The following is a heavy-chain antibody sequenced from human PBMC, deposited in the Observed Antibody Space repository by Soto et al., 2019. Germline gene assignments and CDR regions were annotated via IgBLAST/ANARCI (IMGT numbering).Heavy chain of an antibody. V-gene: IGHV3-23*01. D-gene: IGHD3-10*01. J-gene: IGHJ6*01. CDR2: INPSGGST. CDR1: GFIFSNYA. CDR3: AKEKPLSGTAKDYGMDV. Sequence: GGSLRLSCAASGFIFSNYAMNWVRQAPGKGLEWVSDINPSGGSTSYADSVKGRFTISRDKSKSTLYLQMNSLRGEDTAIYYCAKEKPLSGTAKDYGMDVWGQGTTVTVSS.